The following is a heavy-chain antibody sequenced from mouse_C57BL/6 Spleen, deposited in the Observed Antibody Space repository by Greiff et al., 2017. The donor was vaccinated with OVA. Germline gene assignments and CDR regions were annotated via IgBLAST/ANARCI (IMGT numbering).Heavy chain of an antibody. CDR3: ARTQDSSGLAY. D-gene: IGHD3-2*02. V-gene: IGHV1-69*01. Sequence: QVQLQQSGAELVMPGASVKLSCKASGYTFTSYWMHWVKQRPGQGLEWIGEIDPSDSYTNYNQKFKGKSTLTVDKSSSTAYMQLSSLTSEDSAVYYCARTQDSSGLAYWGQGTLVTVS. CDR2: IDPSDSYT. J-gene: IGHJ3*01. CDR1: GYTFTSYW.